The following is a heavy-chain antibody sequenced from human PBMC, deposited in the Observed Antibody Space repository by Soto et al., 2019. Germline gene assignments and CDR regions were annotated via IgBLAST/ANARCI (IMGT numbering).Heavy chain of an antibody. CDR2: IYYSGST. V-gene: IGHV4-30-4*01. D-gene: IGHD2-21*02. CDR3: AGVVEGDSFRPYYYGLAV. Sequence: SETLSLTCTVSGGSISSGDYYWSWIRQPPGKGLEWIGYIYYSGSTYYNPSLKSRVTISVDTAKNQFSLKLTSVTAADTAVYYCAGVVEGDSFRPYYYGLAVWGQGPRVTVSS. J-gene: IGHJ6*02. CDR1: GGSISSGDYY.